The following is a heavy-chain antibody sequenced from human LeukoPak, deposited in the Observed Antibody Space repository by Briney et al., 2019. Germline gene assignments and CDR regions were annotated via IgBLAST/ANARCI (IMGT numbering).Heavy chain of an antibody. CDR1: GFTFDDYG. CDR2: INWNGGST. CDR3: ARGEKYYYDSSGYFDY. Sequence: GGSLRLSCAASGFTFDDYGMTWVRQAPGKGLEWVSSINWNGGSTDYADSVKGRFTISRDNAKNSLYLQMNSLRAEDTAVYYCARGEKYYYDSSGYFDYWGQGTLVTVSS. V-gene: IGHV3-20*04. J-gene: IGHJ4*02. D-gene: IGHD3-22*01.